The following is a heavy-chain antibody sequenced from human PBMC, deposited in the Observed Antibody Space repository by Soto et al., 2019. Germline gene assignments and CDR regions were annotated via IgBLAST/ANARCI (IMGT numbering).Heavy chain of an antibody. CDR3: AKGSFGFDY. V-gene: IGHV3-23*01. Sequence: LRLSCAASGVTFTSYAMTWVRQVPGEGLQWVSSISKSGDSTYYADSVKGRFTTSRDNSKNTLYLQMNSLRAEDTAIYYCAKGSFGFDYWGQGTLVTVS. CDR1: GVTFTSYA. CDR2: ISKSGDST. J-gene: IGHJ4*02. D-gene: IGHD3-10*01.